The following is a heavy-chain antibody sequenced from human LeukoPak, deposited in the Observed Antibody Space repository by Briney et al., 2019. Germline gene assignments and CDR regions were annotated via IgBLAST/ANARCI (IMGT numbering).Heavy chain of an antibody. J-gene: IGHJ4*02. Sequence: GGTLRLSCAASGFTFSSYAMSWVRQDPGKGLEWVSTSGSTGGSTFYADSVKGRFTISRDNSKNTLYLQLNSLRAEDTAVYYCAKDLATINPTMGWGQGTLVTVSS. CDR1: GFTFSSYA. CDR2: SGSTGGST. CDR3: AKDLATINPTMG. D-gene: IGHD3-10*01. V-gene: IGHV3-23*01.